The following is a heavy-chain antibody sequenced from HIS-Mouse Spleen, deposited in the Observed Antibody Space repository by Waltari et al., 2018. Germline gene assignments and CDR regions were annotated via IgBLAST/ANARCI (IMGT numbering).Heavy chain of an antibody. J-gene: IGHJ4*02. CDR1: GFTFSISA. CDR3: ARAGTLHIVATTFDY. D-gene: IGHD5-12*01. V-gene: IGHV3-30*04. Sequence: QVQLVESGGGVVQPGRSLRLSCSASGFTFSISAMHWVRQAPGKGLEWVAVISYDGSNKYYADSVKGRLTISRDNSKNTLYLQMNSLRAEDTAVYYCARAGTLHIVATTFDYWGQGTLVTVSS. CDR2: ISYDGSNK.